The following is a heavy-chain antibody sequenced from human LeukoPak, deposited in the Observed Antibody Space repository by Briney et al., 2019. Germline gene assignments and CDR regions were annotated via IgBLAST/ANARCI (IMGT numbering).Heavy chain of an antibody. D-gene: IGHD6-6*01. V-gene: IGHV1-46*01. CDR1: GYTFTSYY. CDR3: ARALLSSSRRGPLDY. J-gene: IGHJ4*02. Sequence: ASVKVSCKASGYTFTSYYMHWVRQAPGQGLEWMGIINPSGGSTSYAQKFQGRVTMTRDMSTSTVYMELCSLRSEDTAVYYCARALLSSSRRGPLDYWGQGTLVTVSS. CDR2: INPSGGST.